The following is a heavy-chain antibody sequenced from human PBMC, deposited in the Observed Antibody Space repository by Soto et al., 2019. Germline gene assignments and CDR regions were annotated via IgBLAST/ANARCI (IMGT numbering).Heavy chain of an antibody. J-gene: IGHJ5*02. V-gene: IGHV4-31*03. CDR2: IYYSGST. CDR1: GGSISSGGYY. D-gene: IGHD2-21*01. Sequence: PSETLSLTCTVSGGSISSGGYYWSWIRQHPGKGLEWIGYIYYSGSTYYNPSLKSRVTISVDTSKNQFSLKLSSVTAADTAVYYFARDDGGGENWFDPWGQGTLVTVSS. CDR3: ARDDGGGENWFDP.